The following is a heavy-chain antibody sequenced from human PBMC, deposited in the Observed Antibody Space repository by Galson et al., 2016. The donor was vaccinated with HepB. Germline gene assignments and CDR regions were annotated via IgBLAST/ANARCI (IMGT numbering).Heavy chain of an antibody. CDR1: GGSISSYY. CDR2: IDYSGST. V-gene: IGHV4-59*01. J-gene: IGHJ4*02. Sequence: ETLSLTCMVSGGSISSYYWSWIRQPPGKGLEWIAYIDYSGSTNYNPYLKSRVTISVDTSKNQFSLKLSSVTAADTAVYYCARALHSGLDYWGQGTLVTVSS. CDR3: ARALHSGLDY. D-gene: IGHD1-26*01.